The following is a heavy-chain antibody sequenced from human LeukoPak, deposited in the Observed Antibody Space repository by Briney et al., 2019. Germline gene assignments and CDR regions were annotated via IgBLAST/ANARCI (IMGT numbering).Heavy chain of an antibody. D-gene: IGHD3-22*01. CDR1: GFTFSDYG. V-gene: IGHV3-21*01. CDR2: ISSTGSYV. CDR3: ANYYYDSSGYRGMNAFDI. J-gene: IGHJ3*02. Sequence: GGSLRLSCAASGFTFSDYGMNWVRQAPGKGLEWVSSISSTGSYVYYADSVKGRFTVSRDNAKNSLYLQMNSLRAEDTAVYYCANYYYDSSGYRGMNAFDIWGQGTMVTVSS.